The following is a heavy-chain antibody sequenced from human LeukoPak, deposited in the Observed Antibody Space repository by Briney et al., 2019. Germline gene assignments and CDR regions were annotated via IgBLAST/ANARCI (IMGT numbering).Heavy chain of an antibody. Sequence: PGGSLRLSCVASGLTFDDYAMHWVRQAPGKGLEWVSGISRDSGNIGYVDSVKGRFTISRDNAKNSLYLQMNSLRAEDTAVYYCARETDYGDPPYWGQGTLVTVSS. CDR3: ARETDYGDPPY. J-gene: IGHJ4*02. CDR1: GLTFDDYA. V-gene: IGHV3-9*01. D-gene: IGHD4-17*01. CDR2: ISRDSGNI.